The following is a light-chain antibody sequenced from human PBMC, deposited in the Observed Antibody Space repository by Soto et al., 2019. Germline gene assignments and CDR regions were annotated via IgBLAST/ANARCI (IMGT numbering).Light chain of an antibody. Sequence: DIVMTQSQESLAVSLGERATINCRSSQSVLDSSDSKNYLAWFQHKPGQPPKLLIYWASTRESGVPDRFSGSVSGTDFTLTISCLQAEDVAVYYCHQYYSFPLSFGGGTKVEIK. CDR1: QSVLDSSDSKNY. V-gene: IGKV4-1*01. J-gene: IGKJ4*01. CDR3: HQYYSFPLS. CDR2: WAS.